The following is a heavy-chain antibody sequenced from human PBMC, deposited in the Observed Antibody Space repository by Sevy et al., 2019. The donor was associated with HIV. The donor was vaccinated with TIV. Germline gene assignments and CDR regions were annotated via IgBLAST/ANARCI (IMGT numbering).Heavy chain of an antibody. J-gene: IGHJ3*02. CDR1: GYTFTSYG. CDR2: ISAYNGNT. Sequence: ASVKVSCQASGYTFTSYGISWVRQAPGQGLEWMGWISAYNGNTNYAQKLQGRVTMTTDRSTSTAHMELRSLRSDDTAVYYCARDDDSAWGMVRGDAFDIWGQGTMVTVSS. CDR3: ARDDDSAWGMVRGDAFDI. D-gene: IGHD3-10*01. V-gene: IGHV1-18*01.